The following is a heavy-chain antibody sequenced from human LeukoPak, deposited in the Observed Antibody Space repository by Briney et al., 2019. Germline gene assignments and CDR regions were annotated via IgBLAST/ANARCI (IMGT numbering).Heavy chain of an antibody. CDR2: ISDSGTHI. D-gene: IGHD3-10*01. CDR1: GFTFSSYA. V-gene: IGHV3-23*01. Sequence: GGSLRLSCAASGFTFSSYAMSWVRQAPGEGLEWVSSISDSGTHIYYADSVKGRFTISRDNSKNTVYLQMNSLRAEDTAVYYCAGTYYYGSGSPAPIDYWGQGTLVTVSS. J-gene: IGHJ4*02. CDR3: AGTYYYGSGSPAPIDY.